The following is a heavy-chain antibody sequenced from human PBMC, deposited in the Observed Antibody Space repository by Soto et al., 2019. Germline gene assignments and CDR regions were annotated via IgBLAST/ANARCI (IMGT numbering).Heavy chain of an antibody. Sequence: GSLLLPCAASGFTFSDHYMDWVRQAPGKGLEWVGRTGNKANSYTTEYAASVKGRFTISRDDSKNSLYLQMNSLKTEDTAVYYCDRVHRGTGWYLRDDYWGQGTLVTVSS. CDR3: DRVHRGTGWYLRDDY. V-gene: IGHV3-72*01. D-gene: IGHD6-19*01. J-gene: IGHJ4*02. CDR1: GFTFSDHY. CDR2: TGNKANSYTT.